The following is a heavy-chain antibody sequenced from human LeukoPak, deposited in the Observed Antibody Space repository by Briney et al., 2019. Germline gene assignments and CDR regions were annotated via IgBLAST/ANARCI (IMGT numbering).Heavy chain of an antibody. J-gene: IGHJ4*02. Sequence: ASVKVSCKASGYIFSTYGISWVRQAPGQGLEWMGWISPYNDNTKYAQKLQGRVTMTTDTSTGTAYMELRSLRSDDTAVYYCARSGRGTYYYFDYWGQGTLVTVSS. CDR2: ISPYNDNT. D-gene: IGHD1-26*01. CDR3: ARSGRGTYYYFDY. CDR1: GYIFSTYG. V-gene: IGHV1-18*01.